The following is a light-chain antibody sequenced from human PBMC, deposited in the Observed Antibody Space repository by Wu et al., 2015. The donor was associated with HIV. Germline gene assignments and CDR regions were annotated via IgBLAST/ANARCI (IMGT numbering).Light chain of an antibody. V-gene: IGKV3-11*01. Sequence: EIVLTQSPATLSLSPGERATLSCRASQSVRSDLAWYQQKPGQAPRLLIYDASNRATGIPARFSGSGSGTGFTLTISSLEPEDSAVYYCHQRFNWPVTFGGGTTVEIK. J-gene: IGKJ4*01. CDR1: QSVRSD. CDR2: DAS. CDR3: HQRFNWPVT.